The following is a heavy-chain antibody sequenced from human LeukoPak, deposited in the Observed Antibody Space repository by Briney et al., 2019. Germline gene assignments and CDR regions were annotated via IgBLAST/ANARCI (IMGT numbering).Heavy chain of an antibody. V-gene: IGHV4-38-2*02. J-gene: IGHJ4*02. CDR2: IYHSGST. CDR3: ASFARAKPRFDY. Sequence: SETLSLTCTVSGYSISSGYYWGWIRQPPGKGLEWIGSIYHSGSTYYNPSLKSRVTISVDTSKNQFSLKLSSVTAADTAVYYCASFARAKPRFDYWGQGTLVTVSS. CDR1: GYSISSGYY.